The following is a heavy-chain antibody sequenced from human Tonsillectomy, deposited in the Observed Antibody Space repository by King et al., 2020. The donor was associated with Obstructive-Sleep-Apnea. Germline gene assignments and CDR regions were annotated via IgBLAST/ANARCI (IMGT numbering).Heavy chain of an antibody. CDR2: IRSKANTYAP. D-gene: IGHD2-15*01. J-gene: IGHJ4*02. V-gene: IGHV3-73*01. Sequence: VQLVESGGGLVQPGGSLKLSCAASGFTFSGSAMHWVRQASGKGLEWVGRIRSKANTYAPAYSASVKGRFTISRDDSKNTAYLQMNSMKTEDTAVYYCTALVVVAATAADYWGQGTLVTVSS. CDR1: GFTFSGSA. CDR3: TALVVVAATAADY.